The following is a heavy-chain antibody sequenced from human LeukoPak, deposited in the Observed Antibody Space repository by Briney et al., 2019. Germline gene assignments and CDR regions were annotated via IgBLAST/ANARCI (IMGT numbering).Heavy chain of an antibody. D-gene: IGHD1-1*01. J-gene: IGHJ4*02. V-gene: IGHV3-23*01. Sequence: GGSLRLSCAASGFSFSNYDMSWVRQAPGKGLEWVSAFSGSTGSTVYADSVKGRFTISRDNSKNTLYLQMNSLRAEDTAIYHCALVPWNGAAGWGQGTLVTVSS. CDR3: ALVPWNGAAG. CDR2: FSGSTGST. CDR1: GFSFSNYD.